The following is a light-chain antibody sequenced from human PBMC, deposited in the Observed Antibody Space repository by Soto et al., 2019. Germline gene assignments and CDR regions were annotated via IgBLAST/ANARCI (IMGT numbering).Light chain of an antibody. J-gene: IGKJ5*01. CDR3: MQRREFPIT. Sequence: VVMTQSPLSLPVTLVQPASISCRSSQSPLYSDGNTYLSWFQQRPGQSPRRLIYKVSNRDSGVPDRFSGSGSGTDFTLKISGVEAEDVGVYDCMQRREFPITFGQGTRLEIK. CDR2: KVS. V-gene: IGKV2-30*01. CDR1: QSPLYSDGNTY.